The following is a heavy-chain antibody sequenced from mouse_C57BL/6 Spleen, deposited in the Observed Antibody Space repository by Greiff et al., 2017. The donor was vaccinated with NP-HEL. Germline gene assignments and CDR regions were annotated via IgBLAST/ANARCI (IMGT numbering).Heavy chain of an antibody. CDR1: GYTFTNYW. V-gene: IGHV1-63*01. J-gene: IGHJ3*01. Sequence: QVQLKQSGAELVRPGTSVKMSCKASGYTFTNYWIGWAKQRPGHGLEWIGDIYPGGGYTNYNEKFKGKATLTADKSSSTAYMQFSSLTSEDSAIYYCARSYDGYYSFAYWGQGTLVTVSA. CDR2: IYPGGGYT. CDR3: ARSYDGYYSFAY. D-gene: IGHD2-3*01.